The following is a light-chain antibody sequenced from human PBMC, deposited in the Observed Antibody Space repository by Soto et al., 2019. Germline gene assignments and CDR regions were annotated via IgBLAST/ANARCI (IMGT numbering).Light chain of an antibody. CDR1: SSDIGDYKY. Sequence: QSALTQPASVSGSPGQSITISCTGSSSDIGDYKYVSWYKQHPGKAPKLMIYDVSNRPSGVSNRFSGSKSGNTASLTISGFQAEDEADYYCSSYTSTNFVIFGGGTKLTVL. V-gene: IGLV2-14*03. CDR3: SSYTSTNFVI. J-gene: IGLJ2*01. CDR2: DVS.